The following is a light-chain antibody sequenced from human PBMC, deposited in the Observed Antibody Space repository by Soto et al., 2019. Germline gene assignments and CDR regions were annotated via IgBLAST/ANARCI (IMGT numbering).Light chain of an antibody. CDR3: QQYGYSPIT. J-gene: IGKJ5*01. CDR1: QNVRSNY. CDR2: GAS. V-gene: IGKV3-20*01. Sequence: EIVLTQSPGTLSLSPGERATLSCRASQNVRSNYLAWYQQKPGQAPRLLIYGASSRATGIADRFSGSGSGTDFTLTISRLEPEDFALYYCQQYGYSPITFGQGTRLEIK.